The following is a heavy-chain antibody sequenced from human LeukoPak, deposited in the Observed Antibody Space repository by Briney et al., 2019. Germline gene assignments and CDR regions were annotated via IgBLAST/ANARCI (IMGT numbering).Heavy chain of an antibody. Sequence: PGGSLRLSCAASGFTFDDYGMSWVRQAPGKGLEWVSGINWNGGRTGYADSVKGRFTISRDNAKSSLYLQMNSLRAEDTAIYYCARDPYNGNYGDSYYYYMDVWGKGTTVTISS. J-gene: IGHJ6*03. D-gene: IGHD1-26*01. V-gene: IGHV3-20*04. CDR1: GFTFDDYG. CDR3: ARDPYNGNYGDSYYYYMDV. CDR2: INWNGGRT.